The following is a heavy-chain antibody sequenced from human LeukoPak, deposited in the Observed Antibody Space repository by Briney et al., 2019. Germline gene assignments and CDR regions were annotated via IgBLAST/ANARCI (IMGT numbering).Heavy chain of an antibody. CDR1: GFTFSSYA. D-gene: IGHD3-3*01. J-gene: IGHJ6*03. Sequence: GGSLRLSCAASGFTFSSYAMSWVRQAPGKGLEWVSAISGSGGSTYYADSVKGRFTIYRDNSKNTLYLQMNSLRAEDTAVYYCAKTPREWRLYYYYYMDVWGKGTTVTVSS. CDR2: ISGSGGST. V-gene: IGHV3-23*01. CDR3: AKTPREWRLYYYYYMDV.